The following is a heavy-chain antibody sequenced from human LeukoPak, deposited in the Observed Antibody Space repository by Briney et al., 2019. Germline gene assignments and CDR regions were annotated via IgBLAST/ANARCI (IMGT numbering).Heavy chain of an antibody. D-gene: IGHD5-24*01. CDR1: GGSISSYY. CDR3: ARRAHGSFDY. Sequence: SETLSLSCTVSGGSISSYYWSWIRQPPGKGLEWIGYIYYSGSTNYNPSLKSRVTISVDTSKNQFSLKLSSVTAADTAVYYCARRAHGSFDYWGQGTLVTVSS. J-gene: IGHJ4*02. V-gene: IGHV4-59*08. CDR2: IYYSGST.